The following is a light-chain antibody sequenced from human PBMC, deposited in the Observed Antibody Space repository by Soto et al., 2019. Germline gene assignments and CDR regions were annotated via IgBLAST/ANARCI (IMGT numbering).Light chain of an antibody. Sequence: EIVLTQSPDTLSLSPGERATLSCRASQSVSSDYLAWYQQKPGQAPRLLIYGASNRATGVPDRFSGSGSGTDFTLTISRLEPEAFAVYYCQQYDDSEWFGQGTKVEIK. CDR1: QSVSSDY. V-gene: IGKV3-20*01. J-gene: IGKJ1*01. CDR2: GAS. CDR3: QQYDDSEW.